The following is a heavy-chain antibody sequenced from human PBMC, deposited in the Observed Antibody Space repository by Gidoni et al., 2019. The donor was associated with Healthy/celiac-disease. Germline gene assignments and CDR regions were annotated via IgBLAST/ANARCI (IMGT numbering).Heavy chain of an antibody. V-gene: IGHV4-39*01. J-gene: IGHJ4*02. CDR2: IYYSGST. CDR3: ARWYAWFGELPGNPDY. CDR1: GGSISSSSYY. D-gene: IGHD3-10*01. Sequence: QLQLQESGPGLVKPSETLSLTCTVSGGSISSSSYYWGWIRQPPGKGLEWIGSIYYSGSTYYNPSLKSRVTISVDTAKNQFSLKLSSVTAADTAVYYCARWYAWFGELPGNPDYWGQGTLVTVSS.